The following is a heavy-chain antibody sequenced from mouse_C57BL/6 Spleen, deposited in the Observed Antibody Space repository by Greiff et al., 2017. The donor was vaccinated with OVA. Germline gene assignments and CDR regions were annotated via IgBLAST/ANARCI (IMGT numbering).Heavy chain of an antibody. D-gene: IGHD2-3*01. CDR1: GFTFSDYG. Sequence: EVKLVESGGGLVKPGGSLKLSCAASGFTFSDYGMHWVRQAPEKGLEWVAYISSGSSTIYYADTVKGRFTISRDNAKNTLFLQMTSLRSEDTAMYYCARHGYYFMDYWGQGTSVTVSS. CDR2: ISSGSSTI. J-gene: IGHJ4*01. V-gene: IGHV5-17*01. CDR3: ARHGYYFMDY.